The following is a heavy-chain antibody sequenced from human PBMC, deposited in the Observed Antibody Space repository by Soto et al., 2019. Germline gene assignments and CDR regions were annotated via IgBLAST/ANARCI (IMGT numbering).Heavy chain of an antibody. Sequence: SETLSLTCSVSGDSVSSGIHSWTWIRQPPGNGLEFLGYIYYTGSTNYNPSLKGRVTISVYTSKNQISLQLTSVTAADTAVYYCARTAAGYGHGDQWGPGPVLTFYS. CDR1: GDSVSSGIHS. V-gene: IGHV4-61*01. CDR3: ARTAAGYGHGDQ. CDR2: IYYTGST. J-gene: IGHJ4*01. D-gene: IGHD2-15*01.